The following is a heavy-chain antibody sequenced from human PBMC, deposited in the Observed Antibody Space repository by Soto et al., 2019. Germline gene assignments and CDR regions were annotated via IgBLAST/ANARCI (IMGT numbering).Heavy chain of an antibody. J-gene: IGHJ4*02. V-gene: IGHV1-69*01. Sequence: QVQLVQSGAEVKKPGSSVKVSCKASGGIFSNYAISWVRQAPGQGPEWMGGIIPVFGTANYAKKFQGRVTITADESTNTAYMEVSSLRSEDTAVYYCARGREKARHYFDYWGQGTLVTVSS. CDR2: IIPVFGTA. CDR3: ARGREKARHYFDY. CDR1: GGIFSNYA. D-gene: IGHD1-26*01.